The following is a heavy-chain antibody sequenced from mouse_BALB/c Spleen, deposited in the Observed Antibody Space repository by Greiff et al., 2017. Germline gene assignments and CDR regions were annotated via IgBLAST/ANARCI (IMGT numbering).Heavy chain of an antibody. CDR2: ISSGSSTI. D-gene: IGHD1-1*01. CDR1: GFTFSSFG. V-gene: IGHV5-17*02. Sequence: EVQVVESGGGLVQPGGSRKLSCAASGFTFSSFGMQWVRQAPEKGLEWVAYISSGSSTIYYADTVKGRFTISRDNPKNTLFLQMTSLRSEDTAMYYCAREGDGSSSYAMDYWGQGTSVTVSS. CDR3: AREGDGSSSYAMDY. J-gene: IGHJ4*01.